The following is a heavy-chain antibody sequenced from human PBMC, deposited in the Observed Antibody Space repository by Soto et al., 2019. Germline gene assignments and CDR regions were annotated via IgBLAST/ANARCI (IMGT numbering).Heavy chain of an antibody. J-gene: IGHJ4*02. V-gene: IGHV3-23*01. Sequence: EVQLLDAGGGLAHPGGSLRLSCGVSGFTFRRHAMSWVRQAPGKGLECVSGISGSGGTTFYADSVKGRFTISRDNSKKTLDLQMNGLRAEDTAVYYWARTPYVFWSPGQFYFDHWGQGTLVTVSS. CDR3: ARTPYVFWSPGQFYFDH. CDR2: ISGSGGTT. D-gene: IGHD3-3*01. CDR1: GFTFRRHA.